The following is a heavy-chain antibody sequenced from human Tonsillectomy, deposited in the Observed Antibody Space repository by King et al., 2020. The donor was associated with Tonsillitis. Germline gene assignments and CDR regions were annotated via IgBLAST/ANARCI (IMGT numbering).Heavy chain of an antibody. J-gene: IGHJ6*02. D-gene: IGHD2-21*01. CDR1: GFTFSPYG. CDR3: VKGTDVVPHSYYYGMDV. Sequence: VQLVESGGGVVQPGGSLRLSCAASGFTFSPYGMHWVRQAPGKGPEWVAFIRYDGGNKYYTDSVKGRFTISRDNSKKTLYLQMKRLRAEDTAVYFCVKGTDVVPHSYYYGMDVWGQGTPVTVSS. CDR2: IRYDGGNK. V-gene: IGHV3-30*02.